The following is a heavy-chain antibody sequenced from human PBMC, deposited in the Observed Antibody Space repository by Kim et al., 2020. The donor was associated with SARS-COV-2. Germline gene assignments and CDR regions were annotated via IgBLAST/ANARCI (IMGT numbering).Heavy chain of an antibody. CDR2: IYHSGST. V-gene: IGHV4-4*02. CDR3: ARAPAARDYYGMDV. Sequence: LRETLSFTCAVSGGSISSSNWWSWVRQPPGKGLEWIGEIYHSGSTNYNPSLKSRVTISVDKSKNQFSLKLSSVTAADTAVYYCARAPAARDYYGMDVWGQGTTVTVSS. CDR1: GGSISSSNW. D-gene: IGHD6-13*01. J-gene: IGHJ6*02.